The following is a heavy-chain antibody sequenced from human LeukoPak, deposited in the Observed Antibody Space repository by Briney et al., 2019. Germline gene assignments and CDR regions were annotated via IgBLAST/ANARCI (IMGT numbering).Heavy chain of an antibody. D-gene: IGHD2-2*01. CDR2: ISYDGSNK. CDR3: AKDSTPLVVVPAATEYFQH. V-gene: IGHV3-30*18. CDR1: GXTFSSYG. J-gene: IGHJ1*01. Sequence: GRSLRLSCAASGXTFSSYGMHWVRQAPGKGLEWVAVISYDGSNKYYADSVKGRFTISRDNSKNTLYLQMNSLRAEDTAVYYCAKDSTPLVVVPAATEYFQHWGQGTLVTVSS.